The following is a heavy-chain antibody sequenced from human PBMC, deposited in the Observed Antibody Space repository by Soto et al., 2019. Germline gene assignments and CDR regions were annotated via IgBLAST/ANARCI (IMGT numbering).Heavy chain of an antibody. CDR2: VSTYNGNT. D-gene: IGHD3-10*01. CDR1: GYTFTSYG. CDR3: ARGSGFGESSLDY. V-gene: IGHV1-18*04. Sequence: GASVKVSCKASGYTFTSYGISWVRQAPGQGLEWMGWVSTYNGNTNYAQKVQGRVTMTTDTSTSTAYMELRSLTSDETAVYYCARGSGFGESSLDYWGRGTLVTVSS. J-gene: IGHJ4*02.